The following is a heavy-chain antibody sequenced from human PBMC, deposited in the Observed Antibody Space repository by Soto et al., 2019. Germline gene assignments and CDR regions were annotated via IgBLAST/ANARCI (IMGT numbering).Heavy chain of an antibody. D-gene: IGHD3-22*01. Sequence: GGSLRLCCAASGFTFSSYDMHWVRQAPGKGLDWVAVISYDGSTIYYADSVKGRFTISRDNAKNSLYLQMNSLRDEDTAVYYCARVSLTYDSSGYYRLPRKFDYWGQGTLVTVSS. CDR1: GFTFSSYD. V-gene: IGHV3-30*03. CDR2: ISYDGSTI. J-gene: IGHJ4*02. CDR3: ARVSLTYDSSGYYRLPRKFDY.